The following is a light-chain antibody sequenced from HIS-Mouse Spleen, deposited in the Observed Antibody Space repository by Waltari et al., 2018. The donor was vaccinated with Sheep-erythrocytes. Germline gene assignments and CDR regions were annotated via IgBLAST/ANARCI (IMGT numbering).Light chain of an antibody. CDR1: ALPKQY. CDR3: QSADSSGTYV. J-gene: IGLJ1*01. Sequence: SYELTQPPSVSVSPGQTARITCSGDALPKQYAYWYQQKPGHAPVLVIYKDSERPSGIPERLSSYSSGTTVTLTTSGVQAEEEAGYYCQSADSSGTYVFGTRTKVTVL. CDR2: KDS. V-gene: IGLV3-25*02.